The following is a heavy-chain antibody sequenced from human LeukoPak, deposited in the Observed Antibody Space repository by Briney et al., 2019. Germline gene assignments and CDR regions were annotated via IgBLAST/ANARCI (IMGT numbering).Heavy chain of an antibody. CDR1: GNILTGYN. J-gene: IGHJ6*02. V-gene: IGHV1-2*02. Sequence: ASVKVSCKASGNILTGYNMYWVRQAPGQGLEWMGWINPNSGGTSYAQKFQGRVAMTRDTSISTAYMEVSRLRSDDTAVYYCARARYNWNDNHYNGMDVWGQGTTVTVSS. CDR2: INPNSGGT. CDR3: ARARYNWNDNHYNGMDV. D-gene: IGHD1-1*01.